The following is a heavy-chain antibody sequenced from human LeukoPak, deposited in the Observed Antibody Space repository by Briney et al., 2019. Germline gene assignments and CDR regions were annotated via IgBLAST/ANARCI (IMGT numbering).Heavy chain of an antibody. CDR3: ARGRSYGNYFDY. CDR2: IYYSGST. D-gene: IGHD5-18*01. CDR1: GGSISSGGYY. Sequence: PSQTLSLTCTVSGGSISSGGYYWSWIRQHPGKGLEWIGYIYYSGSTYYNPSLKSRVTIAVDTSKNQFSLKLSSVTAAETAVYYCARGRSYGNYFDYWGQGTLVTVSS. V-gene: IGHV4-31*03. J-gene: IGHJ4*02.